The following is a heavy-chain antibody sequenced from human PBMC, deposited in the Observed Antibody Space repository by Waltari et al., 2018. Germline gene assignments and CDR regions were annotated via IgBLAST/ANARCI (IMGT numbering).Heavy chain of an antibody. Sequence: QVQLVESGGGVVQPGRSLRLSCAAYGFDLDNYGMHWVRQAPGKGVEWVAIIWFDGTTTYYADSVKGRFTISRDSSRNTVYLQMKSLRAEDTAVYYCARDDRSIAALQYWGQGTLVTVSS. V-gene: IGHV3-33*01. CDR2: IWFDGTTT. CDR1: GFDLDNYG. CDR3: ARDDRSIAALQY. D-gene: IGHD6-6*01. J-gene: IGHJ4*02.